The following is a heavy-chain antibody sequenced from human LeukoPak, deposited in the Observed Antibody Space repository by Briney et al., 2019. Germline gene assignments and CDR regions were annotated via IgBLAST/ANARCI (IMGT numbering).Heavy chain of an antibody. Sequence: SQTLSLTCAISGYSVSSNNVVGTWISKPPPRGLSWLGRTYYGSRWYNDYAISVKSRVIISPDTSKNQFSLHLNSVTPEDTAVYYCARGINSAFDIWGQGTVVTVSS. V-gene: IGHV6-1*01. CDR3: ARGINSAFDI. CDR1: GYSVSSNNVV. J-gene: IGHJ3*02. D-gene: IGHD3-10*01. CDR2: TYYGSRWYN.